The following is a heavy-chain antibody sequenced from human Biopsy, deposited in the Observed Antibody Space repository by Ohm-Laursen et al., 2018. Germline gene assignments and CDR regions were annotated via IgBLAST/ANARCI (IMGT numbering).Heavy chain of an antibody. CDR3: ARDYDTSGYYYVS. CDR2: IFYRGST. D-gene: IGHD3-22*01. CDR1: GGSLSNNNYY. J-gene: IGHJ5*02. Sequence: TLSLTCTISGGSLSNNNYYWGWIRQPPGKGLEWIGSIFYRGSTHYKPSLKGRLNISVDTSKNQFSLKLDSVTPADTAVYYCARDYDTSGYYYVSWGQGTLVTVS. V-gene: IGHV4-39*01.